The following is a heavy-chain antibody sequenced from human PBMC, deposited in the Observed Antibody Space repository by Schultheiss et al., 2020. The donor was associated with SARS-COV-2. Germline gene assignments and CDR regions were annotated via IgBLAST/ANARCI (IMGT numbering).Heavy chain of an antibody. J-gene: IGHJ6*02. CDR2: IYYSGST. D-gene: IGHD6-13*01. Sequence: SQTLSLTCTVSGGSISSYYWSWIRQPPGKGLEWIGYIYYSGSTDYNPSLKSRISMSVDTSKNQFSLKLSSVTAADTAVYYCVFRGDSSSWYSYYYYGMDVWGQGTTVTVSS. CDR1: GGSISSYY. CDR3: VFRGDSSSWYSYYYYGMDV. V-gene: IGHV4-59*12.